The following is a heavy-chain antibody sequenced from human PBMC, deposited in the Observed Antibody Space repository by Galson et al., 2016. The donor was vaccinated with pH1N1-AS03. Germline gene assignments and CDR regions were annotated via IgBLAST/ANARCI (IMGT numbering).Heavy chain of an antibody. CDR3: SRPRLDPLRGARGCSFCFDGLDV. Sequence: SVKVSCNASGDTFSGYGITCVRQAPRHALEWMGGIIPTYGTSSYAQKSHGRVTITADESTSTNYMYLSCLRASDAAVYLCSRPRLDPLRGARGCSFCFDGLDVWGQGTTVTVSS. CDR1: GDTFSGYG. CDR2: IIPTYGTS. J-gene: IGHJ6*02. V-gene: IGHV1-69*13. D-gene: IGHD5-12*01.